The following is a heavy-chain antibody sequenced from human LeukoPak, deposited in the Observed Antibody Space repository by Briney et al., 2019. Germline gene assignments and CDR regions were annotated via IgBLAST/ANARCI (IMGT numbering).Heavy chain of an antibody. J-gene: IGHJ4*02. CDR3: ARDGGLLWFGELFDY. V-gene: IGHV1-69*04. Sequence: SVKVSCKASGGTFSSYAISWVRQAPGQGLEWMGRIIPILGIANYAQKFQGRVTITADKSTSTAYMELSSLRSEDTAVYYCARDGGLLWFGELFDYWGQGTLVTVSS. D-gene: IGHD3-10*01. CDR2: IIPILGIA. CDR1: GGTFSSYA.